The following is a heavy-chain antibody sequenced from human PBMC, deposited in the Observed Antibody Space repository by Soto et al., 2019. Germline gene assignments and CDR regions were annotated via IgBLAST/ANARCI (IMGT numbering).Heavy chain of an antibody. Sequence: SETLSLTCTVSGGSIRSYCWTWIRQPPGEGLEWIGCICNSGTTNYNPSLKSRVTISIDTPKNQFSLKLSSVTAADTAVYYCASTAITMVRGVNTTAYYYYYGMDVWGQGTTVTVSS. CDR1: GGSIRSYC. D-gene: IGHD3-10*01. CDR3: ASTAITMVRGVNTTAYYYYYGMDV. CDR2: ICNSGTT. V-gene: IGHV4-59*08. J-gene: IGHJ6*02.